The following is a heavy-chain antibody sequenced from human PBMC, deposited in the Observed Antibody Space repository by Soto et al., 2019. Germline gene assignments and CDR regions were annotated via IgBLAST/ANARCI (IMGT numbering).Heavy chain of an antibody. J-gene: IGHJ5*02. CDR3: ARAFGGFGSGTYYAS. V-gene: IGHV4-59*01. D-gene: IGHD3-10*01. CDR1: GGSISTYY. CDR2: IYSSGST. Sequence: QVQLQESGPGLVKPSETLSLTCTVSGGSISTYYWSWIRQPPGKGLEWIGYIYSSGSTNFNPSLKSRVTISVDTSKNQFSLKLSSVTAADTAVYYCARAFGGFGSGTYYASWGQGTLVTVSS.